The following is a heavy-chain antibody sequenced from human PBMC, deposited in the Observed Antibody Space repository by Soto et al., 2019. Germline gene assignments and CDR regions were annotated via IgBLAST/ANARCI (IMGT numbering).Heavy chain of an antibody. J-gene: IGHJ4*02. D-gene: IGHD1-1*01. CDR2: IYWDDSK. CDR3: AQKGPENWPVDC. CDR1: GFSLSTSGVG. V-gene: IGHV2-5*02. Sequence: QITLKESGPTLVRPTQTLTLTCAFSGFSLSTSGVGVGWIRQPPGKALEWLAVIYWDDSKHYSPSLSVRLTSSFTSNRNHEVLTMTHKDPMDIVSYYCAQKGPENWPVDCWGRGTLVTGSS.